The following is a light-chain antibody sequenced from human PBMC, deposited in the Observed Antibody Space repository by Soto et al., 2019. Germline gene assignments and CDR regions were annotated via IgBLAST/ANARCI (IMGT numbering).Light chain of an antibody. J-gene: IGKJ4*01. CDR3: QQRRDWPLT. CDR1: QSLGYY. CDR2: DTS. Sequence: EIVLTQSPATLSLSPGERATLSCRASQSLGYYLAWFQQKHGQAPRLLIYDTSNRASGIPDRFSGSGSGTDFTLTISSLDPEDFAVYYCQQRRDWPLTFSGGTKVEIK. V-gene: IGKV3-11*01.